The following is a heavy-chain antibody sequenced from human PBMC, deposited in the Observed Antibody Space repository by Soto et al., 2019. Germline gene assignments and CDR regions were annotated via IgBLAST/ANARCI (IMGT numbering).Heavy chain of an antibody. J-gene: IGHJ5*02. D-gene: IGHD3-22*01. Sequence: PGGSLRLSCAASGSTFSNYGMHWVRQAPGKGLEWVALIGYDGSNKYYADSVKGRFTISRDNSKNTLYLQMNSLRAEDTAVYYCARGSYYDSTWFDPWGQGTLVTVSS. CDR3: ARGSYYDSTWFDP. V-gene: IGHV3-33*01. CDR1: GSTFSNYG. CDR2: IGYDGSNK.